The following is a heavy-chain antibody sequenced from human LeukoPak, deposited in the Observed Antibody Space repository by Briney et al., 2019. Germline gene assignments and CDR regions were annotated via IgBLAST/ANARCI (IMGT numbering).Heavy chain of an antibody. CDR2: IYTSGST. CDR1: GASINSGSYY. Sequence: SETLSLTCTVSGASINSGSYYWSWIRQPAGKGLEWIGRIYTSGSTDYNPSLKSRVTISVDTSKNQFSLKLSSVTAADTAVYYCARVSRNSGSYRYYFDYWGQGTLVTVSS. V-gene: IGHV4-61*02. J-gene: IGHJ4*02. D-gene: IGHD1-26*01. CDR3: ARVSRNSGSYRYYFDY.